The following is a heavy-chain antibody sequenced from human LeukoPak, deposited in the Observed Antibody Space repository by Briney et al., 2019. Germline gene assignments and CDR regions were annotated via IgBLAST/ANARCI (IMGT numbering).Heavy chain of an antibody. Sequence: GGSLRLSCAASGFTFSSYEVNWVRLAPGKGLEWVSYISSSGSTIYYADSVKGRFTISRDNAKNSLYLQMNSLRAEDTAVYYCAREVAARPFDYWGQGTLVTVSS. CDR2: ISSSGSTI. D-gene: IGHD6-6*01. CDR1: GFTFSSYE. CDR3: AREVAARPFDY. J-gene: IGHJ4*02. V-gene: IGHV3-48*03.